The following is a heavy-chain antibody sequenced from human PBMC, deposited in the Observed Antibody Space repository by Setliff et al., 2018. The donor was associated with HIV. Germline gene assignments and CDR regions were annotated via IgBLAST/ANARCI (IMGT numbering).Heavy chain of an antibody. Sequence: SETLSLTCNVSGGSISSISYYWGWIRQPPGRGLQWIGSIFYRGSAFYSPSLKSRVTISVDMSKNQLSLKLTSMTAADTAVYYCARAYGDYGHYYYYLDVWGKGTTVTVSS. D-gene: IGHD4-17*01. V-gene: IGHV4-39*01. CDR2: IFYRGSA. CDR1: GGSISSISYY. CDR3: ARAYGDYGHYYYYLDV. J-gene: IGHJ6*03.